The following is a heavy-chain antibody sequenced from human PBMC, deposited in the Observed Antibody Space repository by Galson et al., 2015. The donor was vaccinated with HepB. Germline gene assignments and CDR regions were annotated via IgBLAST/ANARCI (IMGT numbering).Heavy chain of an antibody. CDR3: ARTYYDTSDPRDY. Sequence: SVKVSCKASGYTFTSYGVSWVRQTPGQGLEWVAWISAYTGNTKYAQRLQGRVTVTTDTSTSTVYLELRSLRSDDTAVYYCARTYYDTSDPRDYWGQGTLVTVSS. D-gene: IGHD3-22*01. CDR1: GYTFTSYG. V-gene: IGHV1-18*01. CDR2: ISAYTGNT. J-gene: IGHJ4*02.